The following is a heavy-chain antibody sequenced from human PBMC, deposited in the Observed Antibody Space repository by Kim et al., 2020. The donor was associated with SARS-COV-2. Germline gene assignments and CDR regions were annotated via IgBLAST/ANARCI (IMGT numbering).Heavy chain of an antibody. J-gene: IGHJ5*02. V-gene: IGHV4-34*01. CDR2: INHSGST. CDR3: ARWGKGAANRKKNWFDP. D-gene: IGHD7-27*01. CDR1: GGSFSGYY. Sequence: SETLSLTCAVYGGSFSGYYWSWIRQPPGKGLEWIGEINHSGSTNYNPSLKSRVTISVDTSKNQFSLKLSSVTAADTAVYYCARWGKGAANRKKNWFDPWGQGTLVTVSS.